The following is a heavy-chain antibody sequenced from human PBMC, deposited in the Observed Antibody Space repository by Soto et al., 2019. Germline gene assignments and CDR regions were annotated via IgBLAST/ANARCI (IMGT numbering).Heavy chain of an antibody. CDR3: ATRLISDSSGYFPWDY. J-gene: IGHJ4*02. Sequence: ASVKVSCKVSGYTLTELSMHWVRQAPGKGLEWMGGFDPEDGETIYAQKFQGRVTMTEDTSTDTAYMELSSLRSEDTAVYYCATRLISDSSGYFPWDYWGQGTLVTVSS. CDR1: GYTLTELS. D-gene: IGHD3-22*01. V-gene: IGHV1-24*01. CDR2: FDPEDGET.